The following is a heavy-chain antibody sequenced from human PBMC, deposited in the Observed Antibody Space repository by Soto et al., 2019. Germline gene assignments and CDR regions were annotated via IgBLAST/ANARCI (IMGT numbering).Heavy chain of an antibody. CDR1: GGSISSGGYY. Sequence: SETLSLTCTVSGGSISSGGYYWSWIRQHPGKGLEWIGYIYYSGSTYYNPSLKSRVTISVDTSKNQFSLKLSSVTAADTAVYYSTRATGDSDPHGGAACTRPPPYYYYYMDVWGKGTTVTVSS. D-gene: IGHD2-21*02. CDR2: IYYSGST. J-gene: IGHJ6*03. V-gene: IGHV4-31*03. CDR3: TRATGDSDPHGGAACTRPPPYYYYYMDV.